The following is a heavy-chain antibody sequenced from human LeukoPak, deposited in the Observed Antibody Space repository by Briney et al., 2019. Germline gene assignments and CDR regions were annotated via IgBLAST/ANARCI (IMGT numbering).Heavy chain of an antibody. J-gene: IGHJ4*02. V-gene: IGHV3-23*01. Sequence: PGGSLRLPCAASGFTFSSSAMSWVRQAPGKGLEWTSVDTGGSTNYSDSVKGRFTISRDNSKNTLYLQMSSLKVEDTAVYYCARLVGYWGQGTLVTVSS. D-gene: IGHD2-21*01. CDR2: DTGGST. CDR1: GFTFSSSA. CDR3: ARLVGY.